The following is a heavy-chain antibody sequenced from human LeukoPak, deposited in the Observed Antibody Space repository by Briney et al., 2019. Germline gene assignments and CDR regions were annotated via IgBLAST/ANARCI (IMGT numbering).Heavy chain of an antibody. D-gene: IGHD2/OR15-2a*01. V-gene: IGHV5-51*01. CDR3: ARQGIPGLLYFYH. CDR1: GYSFTSYW. Sequence: GESLKISCKGSGYSFTSYWIGWVRQMPGKSLEWMAIIYPGDSDIRYSPSFQGQVTVSADKSTTTTYLQWSSLKASDTAMYYCARQGIPGLLYFYHWGQGTLVTVSS. J-gene: IGHJ4*02. CDR2: IYPGDSDI.